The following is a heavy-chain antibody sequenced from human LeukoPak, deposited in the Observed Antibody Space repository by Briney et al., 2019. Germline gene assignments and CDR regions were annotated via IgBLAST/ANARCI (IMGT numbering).Heavy chain of an antibody. D-gene: IGHD1-26*01. J-gene: IGHJ4*02. V-gene: IGHV4-39*07. CDR1: GGSISSSSYY. CDR2: IYYSGRI. Sequence: PSETLSLTCTVSGGSISSSSYYWGWIRQPPGKGLEWIGSIYYSGRIYYNPSLKSRVTISVDTSKNQFSLKLSSVTAADTAVYYCARWMVGALDYWGQGTLVTVSS. CDR3: ARWMVGALDY.